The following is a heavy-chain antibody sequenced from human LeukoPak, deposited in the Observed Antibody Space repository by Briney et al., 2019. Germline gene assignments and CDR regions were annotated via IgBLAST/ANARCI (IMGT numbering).Heavy chain of an antibody. CDR1: GFTFSSYA. CDR2: ISSTSSFI. Sequence: GGSLRLSCAASGFTFSSYAMHWVRQAPGKGLEWVSSISSTSSFINYADSVKGRFTISRDNAKNSLYLQMNSLRAEDTAVYYCARVGTVTTYYFDYWGQGTLVTVSS. CDR3: ARVGTVTTYYFDY. J-gene: IGHJ4*02. V-gene: IGHV3-21*01. D-gene: IGHD4-17*01.